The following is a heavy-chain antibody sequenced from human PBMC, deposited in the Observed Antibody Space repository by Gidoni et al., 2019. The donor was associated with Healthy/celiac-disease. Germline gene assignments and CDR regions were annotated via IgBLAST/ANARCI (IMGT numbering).Heavy chain of an antibody. CDR2: IYYSGST. CDR1: GGSISSSSYY. J-gene: IGHJ3*02. V-gene: IGHV4-39*07. CDR3: ARAKWVTTPSDAFDI. Sequence: QLQLQESGPGQVKPSETLSFTCTGSGGSISSSSYYWGWIRQPPGKGPEWIGSIYYSGSTYYNPSLKSRFTISVDTSKNQFSLKLSSVTAADTAVYYCARAKWVTTPSDAFDIWGQGTMVTVSS. D-gene: IGHD4-17*01.